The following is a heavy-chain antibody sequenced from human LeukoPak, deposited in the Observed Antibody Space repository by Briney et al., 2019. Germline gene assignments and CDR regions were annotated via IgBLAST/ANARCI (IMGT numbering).Heavy chain of an antibody. Sequence: SETLSLTCAVYGGSFSGYYWSWIRQPPGKGLEWIGEINHSGSTNYNPSLKSRVTISVDTSKNQFSLKLSSVTAADTAVYYCARGGRQWLVRPDAFDIWGQGTMVTVSS. CDR2: INHSGST. D-gene: IGHD6-19*01. J-gene: IGHJ3*02. CDR1: GGSFSGYY. V-gene: IGHV4-34*01. CDR3: ARGGRQWLVRPDAFDI.